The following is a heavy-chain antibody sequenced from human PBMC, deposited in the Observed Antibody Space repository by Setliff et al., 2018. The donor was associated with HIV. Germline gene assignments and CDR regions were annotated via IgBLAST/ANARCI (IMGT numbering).Heavy chain of an antibody. Sequence: PSETLSLTCTVSGDSFSSNSNHWGWIRQPPGKGLEWIGNIKYGGTTYYNPSLKSRVSISIDTSKSQFSLKLTSVTAADPAVYFCARDPHYFDTSGYYSWFYFDYWGHGTLVTVSS. D-gene: IGHD3-22*01. CDR2: IKYGGTT. CDR3: ARDPHYFDTSGYYSWFYFDY. J-gene: IGHJ4*01. V-gene: IGHV4-39*07. CDR1: GDSFSSNSNH.